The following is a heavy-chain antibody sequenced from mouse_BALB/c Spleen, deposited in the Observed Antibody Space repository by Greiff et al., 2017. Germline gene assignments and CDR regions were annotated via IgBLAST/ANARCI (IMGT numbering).Heavy chain of an antibody. J-gene: IGHJ3*01. CDR3: ARDSSGSWFAY. CDR1: GYTFTSYV. D-gene: IGHD3-2*01. CDR2: INPYNDGT. V-gene: IGHV1-14*01. Sequence: LVESGPELVKPGASVKMSCKASGYTFTSYVMHWVKQKPGQGLEWIGYINPYNDGTKYNEKFKGKATLTSDKSSSTAYMELSSLTSEDSAVYYCARDSSGSWFAYWGQGTLVTVSA.